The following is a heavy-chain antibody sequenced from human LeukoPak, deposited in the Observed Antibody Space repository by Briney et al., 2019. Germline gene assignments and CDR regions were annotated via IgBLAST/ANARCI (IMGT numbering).Heavy chain of an antibody. CDR3: ARGGLYYYDSSGPGGY. CDR1: GYTFTGYY. J-gene: IGHJ4*02. CDR2: INPNSGGT. V-gene: IGHV1-2*02. D-gene: IGHD3-22*01. Sequence: GASVKVSCKASGYTFTGYYMHWVRQAPGQGLAWMGWINPNSGGTNYAQKFQGRVTMTRDTSISTAYMELSRLRSDDTAVYYCARGGLYYYDSSGPGGYWGQGTLVTVSS.